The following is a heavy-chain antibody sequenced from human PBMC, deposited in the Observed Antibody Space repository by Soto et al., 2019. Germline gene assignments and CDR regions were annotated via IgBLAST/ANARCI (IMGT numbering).Heavy chain of an antibody. CDR2: IYHTGIT. D-gene: IGHD1-26*01. CDR3: ARRWYSGSYYEWFDP. V-gene: IGHV4-4*02. Sequence: ETLSLTCAVSGTSISSSYWWTWVRQPPGKGLEWIGEIYHTGITKYNPSLKSRVTISVDTSKNQFSLKLSSVTAADTAVYYCARRWYSGSYYEWFDPWGQGTLVTVSS. CDR1: GTSISSSYW. J-gene: IGHJ5*02.